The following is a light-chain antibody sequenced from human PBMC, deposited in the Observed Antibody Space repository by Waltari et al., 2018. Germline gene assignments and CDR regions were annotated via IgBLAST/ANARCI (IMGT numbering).Light chain of an antibody. CDR3: SSYATSTTYI. V-gene: IGLV2-14*01. J-gene: IGLJ2*01. CDR1: SSDIGGYDR. Sequence: QAALTQSPSVSASPGQSVTISCTGTSSDIGGYDRVSWYQQYPGQAPKLLIYEVSNRPSGVSDRFSGSKSGNTASLIISGLQAEDAADYYCSSYATSTTYIFGGGTRLTVL. CDR2: EVS.